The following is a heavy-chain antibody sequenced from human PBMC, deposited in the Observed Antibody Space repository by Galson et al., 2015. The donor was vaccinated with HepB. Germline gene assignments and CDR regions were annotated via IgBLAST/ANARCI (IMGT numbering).Heavy chain of an antibody. Sequence: SLRLSCAASGFTFSGYSMNWVRQAPGKGLEWVSSISISSTYIYYADSVEGRFTISRDDAKNSLFLHMNSLRAEDTAVYYCARDWSGWGDYYFDYWGQGTLVTVSS. D-gene: IGHD2-21*02. CDR2: ISISSTYI. J-gene: IGHJ4*02. CDR3: ARDWSGWGDYYFDY. CDR1: GFTFSGYS. V-gene: IGHV3-21*01.